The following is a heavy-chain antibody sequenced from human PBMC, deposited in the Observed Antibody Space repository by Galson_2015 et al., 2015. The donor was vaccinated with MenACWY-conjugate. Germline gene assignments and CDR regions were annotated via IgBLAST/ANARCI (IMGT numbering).Heavy chain of an antibody. V-gene: IGHV5-51*01. D-gene: IGHD3-10*01. CDR1: GCSFASYW. CDR2: IYPGDSDT. J-gene: IGHJ6*02. Sequence: QSGAEVTKPGASLSMSCTGSGCSFASYWIGWVRQMPGKGLEWMGVIYPGDSDTRYSPSFHGLVTIPADKSISTAYLQWSSLKASDTAMYYCARFGSGSYGPYCYCMDVWGQGTTVTVSS. CDR3: ARFGSGSYGPYCYCMDV.